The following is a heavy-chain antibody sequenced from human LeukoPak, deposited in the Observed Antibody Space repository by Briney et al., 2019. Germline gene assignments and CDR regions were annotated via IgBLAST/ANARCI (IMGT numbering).Heavy chain of an antibody. D-gene: IGHD6-13*01. CDR2: ISSSSSYI. V-gene: IGHV3-21*01. CDR1: GFTFSSYA. CDR3: ASTGIAAAGVVDY. Sequence: PGGSLRLSCAASGFTFSSYAMSWVRQAPGKGLEWVSSISSSSSYIYYADSVKGRFTISRDNAKNSLYLQMNSLRAEDTAVYYCASTGIAAAGVVDYWGQGTLVTVSS. J-gene: IGHJ4*02.